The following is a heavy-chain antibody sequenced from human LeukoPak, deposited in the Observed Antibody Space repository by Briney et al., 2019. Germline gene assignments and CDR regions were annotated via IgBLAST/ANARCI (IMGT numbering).Heavy chain of an antibody. Sequence: ASVKVSCKASGYTFTAYYIHWVRQAPGQGLEWMGWINPNSGGTNYAQKFQGRVTMTRDTSISTAYMELSRLRSDDTAVYFGARRCDTSSYYTYYFDYWGQGTLVTVSS. D-gene: IGHD3-22*01. CDR2: INPNSGGT. CDR1: GYTFTAYY. V-gene: IGHV1-2*02. CDR3: ARRCDTSSYYTYYFDY. J-gene: IGHJ4*02.